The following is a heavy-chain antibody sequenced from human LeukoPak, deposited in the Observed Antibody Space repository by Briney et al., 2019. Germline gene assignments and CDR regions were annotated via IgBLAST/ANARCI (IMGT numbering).Heavy chain of an antibody. CDR1: GGSISSSSYY. Sequence: PSETLSLTCTVSGGSISSSSYYWGWIRQPPGTGLEWIGSIHYSGSTYYNPSLKSRVTISVDTSKNQFSLKLSSVTAADSAVYYCASWYDSSGYGVDYWGQGTLVTVSS. J-gene: IGHJ4*02. D-gene: IGHD3-22*01. V-gene: IGHV4-39*07. CDR2: IHYSGST. CDR3: ASWYDSSGYGVDY.